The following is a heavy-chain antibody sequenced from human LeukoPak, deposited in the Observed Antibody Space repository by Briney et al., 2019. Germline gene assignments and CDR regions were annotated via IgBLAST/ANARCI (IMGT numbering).Heavy chain of an antibody. Sequence: GGSLRLCCAASGFTFSSYSMNWVRQAPGKGLEWVSYISSDSRTIYYADSVKGRFTISRDNAKNSLYLQMKSLRDEDTAVYYCARYGSGTSYITNYFDYWGQGTLVTVSS. CDR1: GFTFSSYS. CDR2: ISSDSRTI. CDR3: ARYGSGTSYITNYFDY. V-gene: IGHV3-48*02. D-gene: IGHD3-10*01. J-gene: IGHJ4*02.